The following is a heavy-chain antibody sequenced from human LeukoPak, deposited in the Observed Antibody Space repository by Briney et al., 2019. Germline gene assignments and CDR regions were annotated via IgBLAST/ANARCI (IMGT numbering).Heavy chain of an antibody. CDR2: IWYGGSNK. Sequence: PGGSLRLSCAASGFTFSSYGMHWVRQAPGKGLEWVAVIWYGGSNKYYADSVKGRFTISRDNSKNTLYLQMNSLRAEDTAVYYCASAGYSSSWPLDYWGQGTLVTVSS. CDR3: ASAGYSSSWPLDY. D-gene: IGHD6-13*01. CDR1: GFTFSSYG. J-gene: IGHJ4*02. V-gene: IGHV3-30*02.